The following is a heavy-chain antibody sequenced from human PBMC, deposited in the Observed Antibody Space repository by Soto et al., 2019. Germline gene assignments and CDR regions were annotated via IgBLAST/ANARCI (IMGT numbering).Heavy chain of an antibody. CDR3: PRGGWYNDH. D-gene: IGHD6-19*01. Sequence: SETLSLPCTVSGGSISNNYWIWIRQPPEKGLEWIGYIYYTGNTNYNPSLKSRVTISVDTSKNQFSLKLSSVTAADTAVYYCPRGGWYNDHWGQGTLVTVSS. CDR2: IYYTGNT. CDR1: GGSISNNY. J-gene: IGHJ5*02. V-gene: IGHV4-59*01.